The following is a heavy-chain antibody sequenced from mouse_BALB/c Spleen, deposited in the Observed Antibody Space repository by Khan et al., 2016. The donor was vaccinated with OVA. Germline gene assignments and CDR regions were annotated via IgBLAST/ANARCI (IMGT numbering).Heavy chain of an antibody. Sequence: QVQLKQSGPGLVAPSQSLSITCTISGFSLTSYGIHWVRQPPGKGLEWLVVIWSDGSTTYNSALKSRLSTSKDKSKSQIFLKKNSLQTEDTAMYYCARKIYPGYFDVWGAGTTVTVSS. CDR1: GFSLTSYG. D-gene: IGHD2-1*01. CDR2: IWSDGST. V-gene: IGHV2-6-1*01. CDR3: ARKIYPGYFDV. J-gene: IGHJ1*01.